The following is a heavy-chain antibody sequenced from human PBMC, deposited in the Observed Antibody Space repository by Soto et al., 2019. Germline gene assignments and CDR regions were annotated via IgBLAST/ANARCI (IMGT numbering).Heavy chain of an antibody. CDR2: ISGSGGST. CDR3: AKDRTPFEYYDFWSGYYNGHWDTSDAFDI. D-gene: IGHD3-3*01. Sequence: GGSLRLSCAASGFTFSSYAMSWVRQAPGKGLEWVSAISGSGGSTYYADSVKGRFTISRDNSKNTLYLQMNSLRAEDTAVYYCAKDRTPFEYYDFWSGYYNGHWDTSDAFDIWGQGTMVTVSS. J-gene: IGHJ3*02. V-gene: IGHV3-23*01. CDR1: GFTFSSYA.